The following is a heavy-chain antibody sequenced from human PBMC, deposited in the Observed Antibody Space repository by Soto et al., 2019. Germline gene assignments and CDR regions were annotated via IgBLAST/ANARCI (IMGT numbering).Heavy chain of an antibody. V-gene: IGHV1-3*05. J-gene: IGHJ6*02. CDR3: ARRGAAAGTFGMVV. CDR2: INAGNGNT. D-gene: IGHD6-13*01. CDR1: GYTFTSYA. Sequence: QVQLVQSGAEEKKPGASVKVSCKASGYTFTSYAMHWVRQAPGQRLEWMGWINAGNGNTKYSQKFQGRVTITRDTYASTAYLELSSMRSEDTAVYYCARRGAAAGTFGMVVWGQGTTVTVSS.